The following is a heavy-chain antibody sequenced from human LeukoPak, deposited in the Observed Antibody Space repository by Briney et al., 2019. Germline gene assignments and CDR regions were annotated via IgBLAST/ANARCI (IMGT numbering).Heavy chain of an antibody. CDR3: ARGQPLPLSGSYLVDP. CDR1: GYTFTGYY. J-gene: IGHJ5*02. V-gene: IGHV1-2*04. CDR2: INPDSGGT. D-gene: IGHD1-26*01. Sequence: GASVKVSCKASGYTFTGYYMHWARQAPGQGLEWMGWINPDSGGTKYAQKFQGWVTMTKDTSINTAYMDMSSLGSDDTAVYYCARGQPLPLSGSYLVDPWGQGTLVTVSS.